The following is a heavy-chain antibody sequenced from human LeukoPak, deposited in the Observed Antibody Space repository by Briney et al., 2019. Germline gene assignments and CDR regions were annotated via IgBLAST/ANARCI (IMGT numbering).Heavy chain of an antibody. CDR3: ARRTTLVRGADYFDY. CDR2: ISGSSSYI. V-gene: IGHV3-21*01. CDR1: GFTFSSYS. Sequence: GGSLRLSCAASGFTFSSYSMNWVRQAPGKGLEWVSSISGSSSYIYYADSVKGRFTISRDNAKNSLYLQMNSLRAEDTAVYSCARRTTLVRGADYFDYWGQGTLVTVSS. J-gene: IGHJ4*02. D-gene: IGHD3-10*01.